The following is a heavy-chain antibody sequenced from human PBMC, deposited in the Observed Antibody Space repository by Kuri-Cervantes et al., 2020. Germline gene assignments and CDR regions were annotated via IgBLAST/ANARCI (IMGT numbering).Heavy chain of an antibody. Sequence: GESLKISCAASGFTFSSYDMHWVRQAPGKGLEWVAFIRYDGSNKYYADSVKGRFTISRDNSKNTLYLQMNSLRAEDTAVYYCAKELLTQGMGTFDYWGQGTLVTVSS. CDR1: GFTFSSYD. J-gene: IGHJ4*02. V-gene: IGHV3-30*02. D-gene: IGHD3-10*01. CDR2: IRYDGSNK. CDR3: AKELLTQGMGTFDY.